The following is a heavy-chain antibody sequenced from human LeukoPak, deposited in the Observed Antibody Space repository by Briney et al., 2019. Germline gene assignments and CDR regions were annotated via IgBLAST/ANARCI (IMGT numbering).Heavy chain of an antibody. Sequence: GGSLRLSCAASGFTFSSYAMHWVRKAPGKGLEWVAVISYDGSNKYYADSVKGRFTISRDNSKNTLYLQMNSLRAEDTAVYYCARDRVGATDYFDYWGQGTLVTVSS. CDR1: GFTFSSYA. CDR3: ARDRVGATDYFDY. V-gene: IGHV3-30-3*01. CDR2: ISYDGSNK. D-gene: IGHD1-26*01. J-gene: IGHJ4*02.